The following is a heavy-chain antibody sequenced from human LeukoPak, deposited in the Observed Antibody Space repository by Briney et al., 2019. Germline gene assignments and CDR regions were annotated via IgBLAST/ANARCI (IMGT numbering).Heavy chain of an antibody. J-gene: IGHJ4*02. D-gene: IGHD3-22*01. Sequence: GGSLRLSCAASGFTFSSYSMNWVRQAPGKGLEWVSSISSSSSYIYYADSVKGRFTISRDNAKNSLYLQMNSLRAEDTAVYYCARDANYYGSSGYYYYFDYWGQGTLVTVSS. CDR2: ISSSSSYI. CDR3: ARDANYYGSSGYYYYFDY. CDR1: GFTFSSYS. V-gene: IGHV3-21*01.